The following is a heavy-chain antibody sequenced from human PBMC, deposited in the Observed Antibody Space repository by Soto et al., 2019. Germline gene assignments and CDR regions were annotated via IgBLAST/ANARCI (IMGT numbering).Heavy chain of an antibody. CDR2: IIPLLATP. V-gene: IGHV1-69*06. Sequence: VQSGAEVKKPGSSVKVSCKASGGTFSSYAFSWVRQAPGQGLEWMGGIIPLLATPNYAQKFQGRVTITADKSTSTAYMEPSSLRSEDTAVYFFAGGRGASAGYYFDYWGQETLVTVSS. J-gene: IGHJ4*02. CDR1: GGTFSSYA. CDR3: AGGRGASAGYYFDY. D-gene: IGHD6-13*01.